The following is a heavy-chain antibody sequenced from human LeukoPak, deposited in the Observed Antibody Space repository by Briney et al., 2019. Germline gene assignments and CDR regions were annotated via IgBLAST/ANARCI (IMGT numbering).Heavy chain of an antibody. CDR2: INPNSGDT. V-gene: IGHV1-2*02. CDR1: GYTFTGFY. Sequence: ASVKVSCKASGYTFTGFYMHWVRQAPGQGLEWMGWINPNSGDTNYAQKFQGRVTMTRDTSISTAYMELSRLRSDDTAVYYCARDRNYYDSSGPLGYWGQGTLVTVSS. CDR3: ARDRNYYDSSGPLGY. J-gene: IGHJ4*02. D-gene: IGHD3-22*01.